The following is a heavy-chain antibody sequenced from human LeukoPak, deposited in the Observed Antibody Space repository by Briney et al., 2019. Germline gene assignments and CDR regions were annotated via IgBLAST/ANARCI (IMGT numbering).Heavy chain of an antibody. D-gene: IGHD3-16*01. J-gene: IGHJ5*02. CDR3: ARADYDLLSKDSWFDP. CDR2: IYHSGGT. CDR1: GYSIDGGYY. V-gene: IGHV4-38-2*02. Sequence: PSETLSPTCSVSGYSIDGGYYWDWIRQPPGKGLEWIGTIYHSGGTYYHPSLQSRVTISLDASKNQFSLQMRSVIAADTAVYYCARADYDLLSKDSWFDPWGQGTLVTVSS.